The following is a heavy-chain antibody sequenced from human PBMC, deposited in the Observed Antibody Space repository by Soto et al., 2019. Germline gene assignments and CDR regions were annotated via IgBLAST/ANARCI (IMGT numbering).Heavy chain of an antibody. CDR2: IYYSGST. D-gene: IGHD6-19*01. J-gene: IGHJ1*01. CDR3: ASKYSSGWYFPEYFQH. Sequence: SDTLSLTCTVSGGSLSSGGYYWSWIRQHPGKGLEWIGYIYYSGSTYYNPSLKSRVTISVDTSKNQFSLKLSSVTAADTAVYYCASKYSSGWYFPEYFQHWGQGTLVTVSS. CDR1: GGSLSSGGYY. V-gene: IGHV4-31*03.